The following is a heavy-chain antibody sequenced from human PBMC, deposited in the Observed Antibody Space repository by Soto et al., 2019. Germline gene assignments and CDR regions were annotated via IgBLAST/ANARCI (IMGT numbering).Heavy chain of an antibody. V-gene: IGHV3-33*01. CDR3: ARDVRIYDSSGYYVGDFDY. CDR1: GFTFSSYG. D-gene: IGHD3-22*01. CDR2: IWYDGSNK. Sequence: QVQLVESGGGVVQPGRSLRLSCAASGFTFSSYGMHWVRQAPGKGLEWVAVIWYDGSNKYYADSVKGRFTISRDNSKNTLYLQMNSLRAEDTAVYYGARDVRIYDSSGYYVGDFDYWGQGTLVTVSS. J-gene: IGHJ4*02.